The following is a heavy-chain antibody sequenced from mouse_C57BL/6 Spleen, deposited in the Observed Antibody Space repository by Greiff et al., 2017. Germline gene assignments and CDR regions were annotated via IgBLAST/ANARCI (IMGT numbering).Heavy chain of an antibody. V-gene: IGHV1-69*01. CDR1: GYTFTSYW. CDR3: ARSDYSKNFDY. Sequence: QVQLQQPGAELVMPGASVKLSCKASGYTFTSYWMHWVKQRPGQGLEWIGEIDPSDSNTNYNQQFKGKSTLTVDKSSSTDYMQLSSLTSEDSAVYYWARSDYSKNFDYWGQGTTLTVSS. CDR2: IDPSDSNT. J-gene: IGHJ2*01. D-gene: IGHD2-5*01.